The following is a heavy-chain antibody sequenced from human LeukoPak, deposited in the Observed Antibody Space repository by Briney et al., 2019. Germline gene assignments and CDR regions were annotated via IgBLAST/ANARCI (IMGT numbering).Heavy chain of an antibody. CDR3: ATSYSSSWYVDAFDI. J-gene: IGHJ3*02. Sequence: PGGSLRLSCAASGFTFSSYLMSWVRQAPGKGLEWVANIKQDGSEKYYVDSVKGRFTISRDNAKNSLYLQMNSLRAEDTAVYYCATSYSSSWYVDAFDIWGQGTMVTVSS. CDR1: GFTFSSYL. D-gene: IGHD6-13*01. CDR2: IKQDGSEK. V-gene: IGHV3-7*01.